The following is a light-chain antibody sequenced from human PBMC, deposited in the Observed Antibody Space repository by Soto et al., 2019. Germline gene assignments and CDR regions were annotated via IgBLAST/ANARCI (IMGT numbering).Light chain of an antibody. CDR1: SSDVGGFNY. Sequence: QSVLTQPASVSGSPGQSITISCTGTSSDVGGFNYVSWYQQYPGKAPKLIIYSVTNRPSGVSNRFSGSKSGNTASLTISGLQAEDEADYYCSSYTSRTTRVFGGGTKLTVL. CDR3: SSYTSRTTRV. J-gene: IGLJ3*02. CDR2: SVT. V-gene: IGLV2-14*01.